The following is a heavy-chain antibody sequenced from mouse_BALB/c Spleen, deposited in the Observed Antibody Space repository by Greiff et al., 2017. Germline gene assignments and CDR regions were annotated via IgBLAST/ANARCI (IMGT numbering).Heavy chain of an antibody. CDR2: ISSGGST. D-gene: IGHD2-4*01. CDR3: ARGSTMITTDYAMDY. Sequence: EVKVVESGGGLVKPGGSLKLSCAASGFTFSSYAMSWVRQTPEKRLEWVASISSGGSTYYPDSLKGRITISRDNARNILYLQMSSLRSEDTAMYYCARGSTMITTDYAMDYWGQGTSVTVSS. J-gene: IGHJ4*01. V-gene: IGHV5-6-5*01. CDR1: GFTFSSYA.